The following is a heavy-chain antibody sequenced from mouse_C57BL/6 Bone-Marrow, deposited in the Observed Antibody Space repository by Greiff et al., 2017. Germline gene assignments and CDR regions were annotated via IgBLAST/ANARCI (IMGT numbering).Heavy chain of an antibody. CDR2: SRNKANDYTT. V-gene: IGHV7-1*01. CDR3: ASDSFYCGCFDY. Sequence: DVMLVESGGGLVQSGRSLRLSCATSGFTFSDFYMEWVRQAPGKGLEWIAASRNKANDYTTEYSASVKGRFIVSRDTSQILLYLQMNSLRADDTAIYYCASDSFYCGCFDYWGQGTTLTVSS. J-gene: IGHJ2*01. D-gene: IGHD1-1*01. CDR1: GFTFSDFY.